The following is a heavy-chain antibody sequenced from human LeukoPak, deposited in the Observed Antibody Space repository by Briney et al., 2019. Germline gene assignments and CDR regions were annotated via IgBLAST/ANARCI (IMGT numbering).Heavy chain of an antibody. CDR2: ISGSGGST. V-gene: IGHV3-23*01. D-gene: IGHD6-19*01. J-gene: IGHJ4*02. CDR3: ARDAVYSSGPYYFDY. CDR1: GFTFSSYG. Sequence: GGSLRLSCAASGFTFSSYGMSWVRQAPGKGLGWVSAISGSGGSTYYADSVKGRFTISRDNSKNTLYLQMNSLRAEDTAVYYCARDAVYSSGPYYFDYWGQGTLVTVSS.